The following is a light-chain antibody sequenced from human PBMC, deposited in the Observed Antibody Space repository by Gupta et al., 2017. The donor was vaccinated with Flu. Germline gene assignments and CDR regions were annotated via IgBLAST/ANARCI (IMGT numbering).Light chain of an antibody. V-gene: IGKV4-1*01. J-gene: IGKJ1*01. CDR3: HQDLSTLGT. CDR1: QSVLFSSNNKNY. Sequence: LAGRPTINCRSSQSVLFSSNNKNYLAWYQQKPGQPPKLLIYWASTRESGVPDRFSGSGSGTDFTLTISSLQAEDVAVYYCHQDLSTLGTFGQGTKVEIK. CDR2: WAS.